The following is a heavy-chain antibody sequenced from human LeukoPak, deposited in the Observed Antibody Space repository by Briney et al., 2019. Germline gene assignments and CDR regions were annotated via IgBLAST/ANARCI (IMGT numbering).Heavy chain of an antibody. CDR2: INTSGGTT. J-gene: IGHJ4*02. Sequence: GGSLRLSCSASGFTFNSYAMNWVRQAPGKGLEYVSTINTSGGTTYYAHSVKGRFIISRDNSKNILYLQMSSLRAEDTAVYYCVRRIPYSSGLYYSDFWGQGTPVTVSS. CDR1: GFTFNSYA. V-gene: IGHV3-64D*06. D-gene: IGHD6-19*01. CDR3: VRRIPYSSGLYYSDF.